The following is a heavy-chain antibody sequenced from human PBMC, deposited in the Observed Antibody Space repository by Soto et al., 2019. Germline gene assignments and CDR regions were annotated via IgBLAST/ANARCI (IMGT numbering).Heavy chain of an antibody. CDR1: GYTFTSYA. D-gene: IGHD5-12*01. CDR3: ARGLNGYLHYFDY. J-gene: IGHJ4*02. V-gene: IGHV1-3*01. Sequence: QVQLVQSGAEVKKPGASVKVSCKASGYTFTSYAMHWVRQAPGQRLEWMGWINAGNGNTKYSPKFQGRVTIIRDTSASPAYMELSSRRSEDTAVYYCARGLNGYLHYFDYWGQGTLVTVSS. CDR2: INAGNGNT.